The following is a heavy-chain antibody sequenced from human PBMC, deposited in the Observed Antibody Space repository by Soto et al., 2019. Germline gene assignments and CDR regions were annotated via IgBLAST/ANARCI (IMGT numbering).Heavy chain of an antibody. CDR3: ARYGTTTPHFPEQ. Sequence: SETLSLTCVVSGYSISSAYYWGWIRQPPGKGLEWVGSVYHSGSTYYNPSLKSRITISLDTSKNHFSLKLRSVTAADSAVYYCARYGTTTPHFPEQWGQGALVTVSS. CDR2: VYHSGST. CDR1: GYSISSAYY. D-gene: IGHD1-1*01. J-gene: IGHJ4*02. V-gene: IGHV4-38-2*01.